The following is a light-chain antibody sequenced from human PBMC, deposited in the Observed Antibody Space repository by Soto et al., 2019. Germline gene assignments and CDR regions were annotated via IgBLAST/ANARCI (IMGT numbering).Light chain of an antibody. CDR2: AAS. Sequence: DIQLTQSPSSLSASVGDRVTITCRASQGISNSLAWYQQKPGKVPKLLIYAASTLQSGVPSRFSGSGSGTDFTLTISSRQPEDVATYYCPKYNSAPITFGQGTRREIK. J-gene: IGKJ5*01. V-gene: IGKV1-27*01. CDR1: QGISNS. CDR3: PKYNSAPIT.